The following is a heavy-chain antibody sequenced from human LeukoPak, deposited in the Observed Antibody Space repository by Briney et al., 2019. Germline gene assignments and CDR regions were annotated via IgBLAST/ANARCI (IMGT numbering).Heavy chain of an antibody. CDR2: FYTSGST. CDR3: ARDARLHYYFDY. V-gene: IGHV4-4*07. D-gene: IGHD6-25*01. J-gene: IGHJ4*02. Sequence: SSETLSLTCTVSGGSISSYYWSWIRQPAGKGLEWIGRFYTSGSTHYNPSLKSRVTMSIDTSKNQFSLKLSPVTAADTAVYYCARDARLHYYFDYWGQGTLVTVSS. CDR1: GGSISSYY.